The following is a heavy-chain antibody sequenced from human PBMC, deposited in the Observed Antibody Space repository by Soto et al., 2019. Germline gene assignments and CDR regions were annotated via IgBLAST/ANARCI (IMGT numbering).Heavy chain of an antibody. CDR2: ISGSGGST. J-gene: IGHJ4*02. CDR1: GFTFSSYA. Sequence: GGSLRLSCAASGFTFSSYAMSWVRQAPGKGLEWVSAISGSGGSTYYADSVKGRFTISRDNSKNTLYLQMNSLRAEDTAVYYCAKVPYSSSWSYYFDYWGQGTLVTVSS. D-gene: IGHD6-13*01. CDR3: AKVPYSSSWSYYFDY. V-gene: IGHV3-23*01.